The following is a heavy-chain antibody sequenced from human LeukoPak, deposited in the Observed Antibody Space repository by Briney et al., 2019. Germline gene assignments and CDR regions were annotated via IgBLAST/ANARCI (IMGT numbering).Heavy chain of an antibody. J-gene: IGHJ4*02. D-gene: IGHD3-9*01. CDR1: GFSFSTSGVG. CDR2: IYWDEDK. Sequence: SGPTLVNPTQTLTLTCTFSGFSFSTSGVGVGLIRQPPGKALEWLAVIYWDEDKRYRPSLKSRLTITKDTSKNQVVLTMTNMDPVDTATYYCARSPYYDILTGSRGTFDYWGRGILVTVSS. CDR3: ARSPYYDILTGSRGTFDY. V-gene: IGHV2-5*02.